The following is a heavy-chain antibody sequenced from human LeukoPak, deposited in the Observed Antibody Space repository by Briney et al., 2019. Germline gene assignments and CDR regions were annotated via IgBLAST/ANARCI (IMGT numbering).Heavy chain of an antibody. J-gene: IGHJ4*02. Sequence: SVKVSCKASGGTFSSYAISWVRQAPGQGLEWMGRIIPIFGTANHAQKFQGRVTITTDESTSTAYMELSSLRSEDTAVYYCATDLYGGYGDEGGYWGQGTLVTVSS. CDR2: IIPIFGTA. CDR3: ATDLYGGYGDEGGY. CDR1: GGTFSSYA. V-gene: IGHV1-69*05. D-gene: IGHD5-12*01.